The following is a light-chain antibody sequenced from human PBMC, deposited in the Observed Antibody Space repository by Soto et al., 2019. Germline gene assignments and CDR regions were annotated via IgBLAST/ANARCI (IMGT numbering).Light chain of an antibody. V-gene: IGKV3-15*01. CDR1: QSLRSS. CDR3: QQYNNWPQT. Sequence: ETMMTQSPDTLSVSLGERATLSCRASQSLRSSLAWYQQKPGQAPRLLIYDASTRATGIPARFSGSGSGTDFTLTISGLQSEDFAVYYCQQYNNWPQTFGQGDQGGNQT. CDR2: DAS. J-gene: IGKJ1*01.